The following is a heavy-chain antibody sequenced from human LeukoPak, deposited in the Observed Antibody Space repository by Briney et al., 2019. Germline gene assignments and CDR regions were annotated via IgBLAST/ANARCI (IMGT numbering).Heavy chain of an antibody. V-gene: IGHV3-7*05. Sequence: GGSLRLSCAASGFTFSTYWISWVRQAPGKGLEWVANIKKDGSEKYYVDTVKGRFTISRDNAEHSLYLQMNSVRAEDTAMYYCARDARSGSLFDYWGQGTLVTVSS. D-gene: IGHD3-10*01. CDR3: ARDARSGSLFDY. J-gene: IGHJ4*02. CDR1: GFTFSTYW. CDR2: IKKDGSEK.